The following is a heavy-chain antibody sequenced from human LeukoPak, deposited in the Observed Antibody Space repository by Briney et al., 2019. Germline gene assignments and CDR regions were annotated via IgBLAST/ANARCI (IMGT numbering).Heavy chain of an antibody. D-gene: IGHD3-9*01. V-gene: IGHV4-39*01. CDR1: GGSISSSSYY. J-gene: IGHJ4*02. CDR3: ARRNDILTGYYDY. CDR2: IYYSGST. Sequence: PSETLSLTCTVSGGSISSSSYYWRWIRQPPGKGLEWIGSIYYSGSTYYNPSLKSRVTISVDTSKNHFSLKLSSVTAADTAVYYCARRNDILTGYYDYWGQGTLVTVSS.